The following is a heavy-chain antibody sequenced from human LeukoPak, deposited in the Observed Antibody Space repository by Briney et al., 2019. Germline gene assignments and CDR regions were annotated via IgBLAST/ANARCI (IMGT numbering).Heavy chain of an antibody. D-gene: IGHD3-3*01. CDR1: GYTFTSYD. V-gene: IGHV1-8*01. CDR3: ARSSTIFGVVIMNY. CDR2: MNPNSGNT. J-gene: IGHJ4*02. Sequence: GASVKVSCKASGYTFTSYDINWVRQAPGQGLEWMGWMNPNSGNTGYAQKFQGRVTMTRNTSISTAYMELSSLRSEDTAVYYCARSSTIFGVVIMNYWGQGTLVTVSS.